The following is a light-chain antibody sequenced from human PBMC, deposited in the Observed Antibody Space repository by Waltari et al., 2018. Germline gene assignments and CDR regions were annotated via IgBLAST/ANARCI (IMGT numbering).Light chain of an antibody. CDR3: QHYVRLPAT. Sequence: EIVLPPSPGTLSLSPGERATLSCRASQSVSRTLAWYQQKPGQAPKLLIYGASIRATGIPDRFTGSGSGTDFSLTISSLEPEDFAIYFCQHYVRLPATFGQGTKVEIK. CDR2: GAS. V-gene: IGKV3-20*01. CDR1: QSVSRT. J-gene: IGKJ1*01.